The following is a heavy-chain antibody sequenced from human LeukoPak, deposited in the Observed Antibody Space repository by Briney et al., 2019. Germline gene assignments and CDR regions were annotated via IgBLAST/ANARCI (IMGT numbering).Heavy chain of an antibody. CDR2: MNPNSGNT. Sequence: GASVKVSCKASGYTFTSYDINWVRQATGQGHEWMGWMNPNSGNTGYAQKFQGRVTMTRNTSISTAYMELSSLRSEDTAVYYCATLSGSYVPFDYWGQGTLVTVSS. CDR3: ATLSGSYVPFDY. J-gene: IGHJ4*02. D-gene: IGHD1-26*01. CDR1: GYTFTSYD. V-gene: IGHV1-8*01.